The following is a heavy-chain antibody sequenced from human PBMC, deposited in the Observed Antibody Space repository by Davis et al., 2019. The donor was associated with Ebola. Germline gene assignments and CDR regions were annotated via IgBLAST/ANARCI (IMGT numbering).Heavy chain of an antibody. CDR1: GFSFSTYW. CDR2: INQDGSAT. D-gene: IGHD6-19*01. J-gene: IGHJ4*02. CDR3: AGGSGWIIDY. V-gene: IGHV3-7*01. Sequence: LKISCAASGFSFSTYWMNWVRQAPGKGLEWVANINQDGSATNYVGSVKGRFTISTDTAKKSLYLQMNSLRAEDTAVYYCAGGSGWIIDYWGQGTLVSVSS.